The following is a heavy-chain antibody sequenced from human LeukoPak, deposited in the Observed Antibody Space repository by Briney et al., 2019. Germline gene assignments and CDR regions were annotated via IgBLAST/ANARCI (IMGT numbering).Heavy chain of an antibody. CDR2: ISGSATGT. CDR3: AKDQGESLVYYFDY. J-gene: IGHJ4*02. CDR1: GFTFSSYA. Sequence: GGSLRLSCAASGFTFSSYAMSWVRQAPGKGLEWVSAISGSATGTHYADSVKGRFTISRDNSKNTLSLQMNSLRATDTAVYYCAKDQGESLVYYFDYWGQGTLVTVSS. V-gene: IGHV3-23*01. D-gene: IGHD3-10*01.